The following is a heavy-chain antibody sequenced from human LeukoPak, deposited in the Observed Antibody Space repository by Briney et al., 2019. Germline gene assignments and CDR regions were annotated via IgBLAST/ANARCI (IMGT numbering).Heavy chain of an antibody. Sequence: GGSLRLSCAASGFTFSSYSMNWVRQAPGKGLEWVSSISSSSSYIYYADSVKGRFTISRDNAKNSLYLQMNSLGAEDTAVYYCAKTKITLILVANPLSGAFDMWGQGTLVTVSS. CDR2: ISSSSSYI. D-gene: IGHD3-22*01. V-gene: IGHV3-21*01. CDR1: GFTFSSYS. J-gene: IGHJ3*02. CDR3: AKTKITLILVANPLSGAFDM.